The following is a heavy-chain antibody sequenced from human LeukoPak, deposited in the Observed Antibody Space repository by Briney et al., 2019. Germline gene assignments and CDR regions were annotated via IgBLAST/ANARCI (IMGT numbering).Heavy chain of an antibody. V-gene: IGHV5-10-1*01. CDR1: GYSFNKYW. CDR3: ARGGYSSTWYYWFDP. Sequence: PGESLKISCKASGYSFNKYWISWVRQMPGKGLEWMGRIDPKDSYTNYNPSFGGHVTISADTSISTVYLEWTNLEPSDTAIYYCARGGYSSTWYYWFDPWGQGTLVTVSS. D-gene: IGHD6-13*01. J-gene: IGHJ5*02. CDR2: IDPKDSYT.